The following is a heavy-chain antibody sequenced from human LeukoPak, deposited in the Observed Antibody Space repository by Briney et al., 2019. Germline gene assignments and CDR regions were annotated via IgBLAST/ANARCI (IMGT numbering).Heavy chain of an antibody. CDR2: INTNTGNP. CDR3: ARGGWNVLGDAFDI. V-gene: IGHV7-4-1*02. J-gene: IGHJ3*02. CDR1: GYTFTSYA. D-gene: IGHD6-19*01. Sequence: ASVKVSCKASGYTFTSYAMNWVRQAPGQGLEWMGWINTNTGNPTYAQGFTGRFVFSLDTSVSTAYLQISSLKAEDTAVYYCARGGWNVLGDAFDIWGQGTMVTVSS.